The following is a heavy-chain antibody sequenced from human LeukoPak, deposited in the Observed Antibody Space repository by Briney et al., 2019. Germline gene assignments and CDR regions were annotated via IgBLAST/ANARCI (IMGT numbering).Heavy chain of an antibody. Sequence: SETLSLTCTVSGGSISSSSYYWGWIRQPPGKGLEWIGSIYYSGRTYYNPSLKSRVTISVDTSKNQFSLKLSSVTAADTAVYYCARIYCSSTSCYLPFDYWGQGTLVTVSS. D-gene: IGHD2-2*01. CDR2: IYYSGRT. V-gene: IGHV4-39*01. J-gene: IGHJ4*02. CDR1: GGSISSSSYY. CDR3: ARIYCSSTSCYLPFDY.